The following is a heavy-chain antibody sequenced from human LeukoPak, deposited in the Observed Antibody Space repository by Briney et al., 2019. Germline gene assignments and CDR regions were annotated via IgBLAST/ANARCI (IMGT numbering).Heavy chain of an antibody. CDR1: GFTVSSSY. D-gene: IGHD2/OR15-2a*01. J-gene: IGHJ4*02. Sequence: GGSLRLSCAASGFTVSSSYMNWVRQAPGKGLEWVSVIYGGDNTYYADSVKDRFTISRDNSKNTLYLQMNSLRADDTAVYSCARDIVMWGQGALVTVSS. V-gene: IGHV3-66*01. CDR3: ARDIVM. CDR2: IYGGDNT.